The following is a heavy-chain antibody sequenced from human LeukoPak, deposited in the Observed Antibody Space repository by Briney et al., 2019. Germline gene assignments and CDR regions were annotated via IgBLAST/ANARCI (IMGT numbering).Heavy chain of an antibody. Sequence: RASVKVSCKASGYTFTSYYIHWVRQAPGQGLEWMGIIYPGGGSTSYAQKFQGRVTMTRYMSTSTVYMELSSLRSENTAVYYCARDNDFDYWGQGTLVTVSS. CDR3: ARDNDFDY. D-gene: IGHD2-8*01. V-gene: IGHV1-46*01. CDR1: GYTFTSYY. CDR2: IYPGGGST. J-gene: IGHJ4*02.